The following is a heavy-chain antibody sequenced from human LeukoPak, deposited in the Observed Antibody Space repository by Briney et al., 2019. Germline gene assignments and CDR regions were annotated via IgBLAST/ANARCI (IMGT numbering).Heavy chain of an antibody. D-gene: IGHD1-26*01. CDR2: IYYSGST. Sequence: SETLSLTCTVSGGSISSYYWSWIRQPPGKGLEWIGYIYYSGSTNYNPSLKSRVTISVDTSKNQFPLKLSSVTAADTAVYYCARHLSPSGSYGPHWFDPWGQGTLVTVSS. CDR3: ARHLSPSGSYGPHWFDP. V-gene: IGHV4-59*08. CDR1: GGSISSYY. J-gene: IGHJ5*02.